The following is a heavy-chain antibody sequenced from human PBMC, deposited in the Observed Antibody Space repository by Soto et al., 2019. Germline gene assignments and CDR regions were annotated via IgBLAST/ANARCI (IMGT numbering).Heavy chain of an antibody. J-gene: IGHJ4*02. CDR3: ARDGYGSGSYYIDY. CDR1: GFTFSSYG. V-gene: IGHV3-33*01. CDR2: IWYDGSNK. Sequence: ESGGGVVQPGRSLRLSCAASGFTFSSYGMHWVRQAPGKGLEWVAVIWYDGSNKYYADSVKGRFTISRDNSKNTLYLQMNSLRAEDTAVYYRARDGYGSGSYYIDYWGQGTLVTVSS. D-gene: IGHD3-10*01.